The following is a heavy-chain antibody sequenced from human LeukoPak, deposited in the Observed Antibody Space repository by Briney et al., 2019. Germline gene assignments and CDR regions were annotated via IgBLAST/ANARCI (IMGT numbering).Heavy chain of an antibody. V-gene: IGHV3-11*01. Sequence: PGGSLRLSCAASGFTFINYYMSWIRQAPEKGLEGVAYISTSGSTIHYADSVKGRFTISRDNAKNSLYLQMNSLRAEDTAVYYCAREIPGDIDSSDAFDIWGQGTMVTVSS. CDR3: AREIPGDIDSSDAFDI. CDR2: ISTSGSTI. J-gene: IGHJ3*02. CDR1: GFTFINYY. D-gene: IGHD3-22*01.